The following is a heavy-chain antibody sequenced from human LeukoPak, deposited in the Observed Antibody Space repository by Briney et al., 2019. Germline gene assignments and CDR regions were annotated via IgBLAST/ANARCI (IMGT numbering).Heavy chain of an antibody. CDR1: GFTFSDYY. D-gene: IGHD3-22*01. Sequence: GGSLRLSCAASGFTFSDYYMSWIRQAPGKGLEWVSYISSSGSTIYYADSVKGRFTISRDNAKNSLYLQMNSLRAEDAAVYYCARDYYYDSSGYLGYWGQGTLVTVSS. V-gene: IGHV3-11*01. CDR3: ARDYYYDSSGYLGY. CDR2: ISSSGSTI. J-gene: IGHJ4*02.